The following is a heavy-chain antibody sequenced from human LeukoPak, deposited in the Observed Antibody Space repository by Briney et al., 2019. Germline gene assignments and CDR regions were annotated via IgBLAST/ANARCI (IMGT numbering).Heavy chain of an antibody. CDR1: GFTFSSYA. CDR3: ATGIAVAGTKSGY. J-gene: IGHJ4*02. Sequence: GSLRLSCAASGFTFSSYAMRWVRQAPGKGLEWVSAISGSGGSTYYADSVKGRFTISRDNSKNTLYLQMNSLRAEDTAVYYCATGIAVAGTKSGYWGQETLVTVSS. V-gene: IGHV3-23*01. D-gene: IGHD6-19*01. CDR2: ISGSGGST.